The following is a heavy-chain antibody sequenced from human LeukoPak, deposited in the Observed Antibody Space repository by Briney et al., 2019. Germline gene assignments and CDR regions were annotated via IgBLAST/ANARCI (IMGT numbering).Heavy chain of an antibody. CDR3: ARDTRNDYSNYLPGYYYYYSMDV. J-gene: IGHJ6*02. V-gene: IGHV4-31*03. CDR1: GGSISSGGYY. Sequence: SQTLSLTCTVSGGSISSGGYYWSWIRQHPGQGLEWIGYIYYSGSTYYNPSLKSRVTISVDTSKNQFSLKLSSVTAADTAVYYCARDTRNDYSNYLPGYYYYYSMDVWGQGTTVTVSS. CDR2: IYYSGST. D-gene: IGHD4-4*01.